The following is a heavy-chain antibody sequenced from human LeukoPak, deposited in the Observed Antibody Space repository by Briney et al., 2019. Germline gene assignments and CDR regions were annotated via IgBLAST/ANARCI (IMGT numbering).Heavy chain of an antibody. CDR2: IKQDGSEK. V-gene: IGHV3-7*01. J-gene: IGHJ4*02. D-gene: IGHD5-18*01. CDR3: ARDTGGGYSCYDC. CDR1: GFTFSSYW. Sequence: GGSLRLSCAASGFTFSSYWMTWIRQAPGKGLEWVANIKQDGSEKYYVDSVKGRFTISRDNAKNSLYLQMNSLRAENTAVYYCARDTGGGYSCYDCWGQGTLVTVSS.